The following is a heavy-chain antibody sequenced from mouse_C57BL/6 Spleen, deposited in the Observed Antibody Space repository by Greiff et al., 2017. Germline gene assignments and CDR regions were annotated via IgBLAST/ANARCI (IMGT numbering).Heavy chain of an antibody. Sequence: DVQLQESGPELVKPGASVKISCKASGYSFTGYYMNWVKQSPEKSLEWIGEINPSTGGTTYNQKFKAKATLTVDKSSSTAYMQLKSLTSEDSAVYYCALYGNYAMDYWGQGTSVTVSS. CDR3: ALYGNYAMDY. D-gene: IGHD2-1*01. CDR1: GYSFTGYY. J-gene: IGHJ4*01. CDR2: INPSTGGT. V-gene: IGHV1-42*01.